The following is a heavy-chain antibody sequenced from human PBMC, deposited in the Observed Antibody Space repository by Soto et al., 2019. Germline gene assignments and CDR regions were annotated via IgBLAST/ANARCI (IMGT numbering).Heavy chain of an antibody. CDR2: INWNSDTI. D-gene: IGHD3-22*01. J-gene: IGHJ4*02. V-gene: IGHV3-9*01. Sequence: EVQLVESGGGLVQPGGSLRLSCAASGFTFDDYAMHWVRQAPGKGLEWVSGINWNSDTIGYADSVKGRFTASRDNAKGSLLLQMSSLRAEDTAVYFCAMSNSNDLYYHFESWGQGTPVTVSS. CDR1: GFTFDDYA. CDR3: AMSNSNDLYYHFES.